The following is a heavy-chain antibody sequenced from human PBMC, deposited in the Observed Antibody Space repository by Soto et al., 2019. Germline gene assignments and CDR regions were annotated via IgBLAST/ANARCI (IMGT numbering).Heavy chain of an antibody. CDR1: GFTFSSYA. J-gene: IGHJ4*02. Sequence: TGGSLRLSCAASGFTFSSYAMSWVRQAPGKGPEWVSAISGSGGSTYYADSVKGRFTISRDNSKNTLYLQMNSLRAEDTAVYYCAKDPSSWVRYYFDYWGQGTLVTVSS. D-gene: IGHD6-13*01. V-gene: IGHV3-23*01. CDR2: ISGSGGST. CDR3: AKDPSSWVRYYFDY.